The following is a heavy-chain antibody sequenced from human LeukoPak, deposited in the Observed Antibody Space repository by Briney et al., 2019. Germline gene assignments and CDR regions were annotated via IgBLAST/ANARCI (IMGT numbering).Heavy chain of an antibody. CDR2: IYHSGST. D-gene: IGHD4-17*01. Sequence: SETLSLTCAVYGGSFSGYYWSWIRQPPGKGLEWIGYIYHSGSTYYNPSLKSRVTISVDRSKNQFSLKLSSVTAADTAVYYCARVLYGDYANWFDPWGQGTLVTVSS. CDR1: GGSFSGYY. V-gene: IGHV4-34*01. J-gene: IGHJ5*02. CDR3: ARVLYGDYANWFDP.